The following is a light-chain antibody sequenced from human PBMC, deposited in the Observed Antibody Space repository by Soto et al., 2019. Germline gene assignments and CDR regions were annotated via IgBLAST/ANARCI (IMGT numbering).Light chain of an antibody. Sequence: QPVLTQSPSASASLGASVKLTCTLSSGHSSYVIAWHQQQPEEGPRYLMKLNSDGSHTKGDGIPDRFSGSSSGAERYLTISSLQSEDEADYYWQTWGTGIVVFGGGTKLTVL. V-gene: IGLV4-69*01. CDR3: QTWGTGIVV. CDR1: SGHSSYV. CDR2: LNSDGSH. J-gene: IGLJ2*01.